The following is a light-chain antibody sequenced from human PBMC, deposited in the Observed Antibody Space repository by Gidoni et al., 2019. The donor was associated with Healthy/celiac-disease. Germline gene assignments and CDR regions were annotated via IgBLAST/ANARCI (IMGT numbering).Light chain of an antibody. CDR3: QQLNSYLPLT. V-gene: IGKV1-9*01. Sequence: DIQLTQSPSFLSASVGDRVTITCRASQGISRYLAWYQQKPGKAPKPLIYAASTLQSGVPSRFSGSGSGTEFTLTISSLQPEDFATYYCQQLNSYLPLTFGGGTKVEIK. CDR1: QGISRY. CDR2: AAS. J-gene: IGKJ4*01.